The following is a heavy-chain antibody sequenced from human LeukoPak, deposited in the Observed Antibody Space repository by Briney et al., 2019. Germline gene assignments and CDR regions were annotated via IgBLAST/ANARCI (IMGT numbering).Heavy chain of an antibody. J-gene: IGHJ4*02. CDR2: INPNSGAT. Sequence: ASVKVSCKASGYTFTGYYIHWVRQAPGQGLEWMGWINPNSGATNYALKFQGRVTMTRDTSSTTAYMELNRLRSDDTAVYYCAGVPAYMWNYYFDYWGQGTLVTVSS. V-gene: IGHV1-2*02. D-gene: IGHD1-7*01. CDR3: AGVPAYMWNYYFDY. CDR1: GYTFTGYY.